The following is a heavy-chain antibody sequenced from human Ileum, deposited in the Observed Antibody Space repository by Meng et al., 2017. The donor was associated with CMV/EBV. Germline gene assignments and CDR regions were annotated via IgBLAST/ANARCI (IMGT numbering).Heavy chain of an antibody. V-gene: IGHV4-4*07. D-gene: IGHD3-16*01. CDR1: GDSITSFY. CDR3: ARGPGGFGDFNFDY. J-gene: IGHJ4*02. Sequence: QVQLQESGPGLVKPSETLSLTFTVSGDSITSFYWSWIRQPAGKALEWIGRIYHGGSTNYNPSLKSRVTLSVDTSKNQFSMRLTSVTAADTAVYYCARGPGGFGDFNFDYWGQGTLVTVSS. CDR2: IYHGGST.